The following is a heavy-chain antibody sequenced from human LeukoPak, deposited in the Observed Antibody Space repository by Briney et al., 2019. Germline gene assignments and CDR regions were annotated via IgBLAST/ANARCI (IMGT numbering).Heavy chain of an antibody. D-gene: IGHD3-10*01. CDR1: GYRFTSYW. CDR2: IDPSDSYT. Sequence: GESLKISCKGSGYRFTSYWISWVRQMPGKGLGWMGRIDPSDSYTNYSPSFQGHVTISADKSISTAYLQWSSLKASDTAMYYCARHGVYGSGRYYYYYYGMDVWGKGTTVTVSS. J-gene: IGHJ6*04. CDR3: ARHGVYGSGRYYYYYYGMDV. V-gene: IGHV5-10-1*01.